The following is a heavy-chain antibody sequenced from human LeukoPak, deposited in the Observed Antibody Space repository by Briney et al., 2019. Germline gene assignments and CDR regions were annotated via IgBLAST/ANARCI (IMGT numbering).Heavy chain of an antibody. CDR1: GGSISTSNYY. V-gene: IGHV4-39*07. J-gene: IGHJ6*03. Sequence: SETLSLTCTVSGGSISTSNYYWGWIRQPPGKELEWIGNIFYSGSTYYSPSLRSRVTISLDTSRNQFSLKLSSVTAADTAVYYCAREGNWGGVVYYYYYYMDVWGKGATVTVSS. CDR3: AREGNWGGVVYYYYYYMDV. CDR2: IFYSGST. D-gene: IGHD3-3*01.